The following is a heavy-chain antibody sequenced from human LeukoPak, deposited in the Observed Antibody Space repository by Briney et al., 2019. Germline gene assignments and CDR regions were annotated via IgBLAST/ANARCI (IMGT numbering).Heavy chain of an antibody. V-gene: IGHV4-38-2*02. J-gene: IGHJ4*02. CDR1: GFSISSGYY. CDR2: IHPSGTM. Sequence: SETLSLTCVVSGFSISSGYYWAWIRQPPGKGLEWIGHIHPSGTMFHNSSLNSRVTMSRDTSKNQFSLKLSSVTAADTAVYYCAREAERRVVNWGQGTLVTVSS. CDR3: AREAERRVVN. D-gene: IGHD1-1*01.